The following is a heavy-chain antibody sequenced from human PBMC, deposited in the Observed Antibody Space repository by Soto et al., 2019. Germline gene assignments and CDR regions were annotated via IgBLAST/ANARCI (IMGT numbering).Heavy chain of an antibody. CDR3: AHATVLSDYYYYMDV. Sequence: QITLKESGPTLVKPTQTLTLTCTFSGFSLSTSGVGVGWIRQPPGKALEWLALIYWDDDKRYSPSLKSRLTTTKDTSKNQGVLTMTNMDPIDTATFYCAHATVLSDYYYYMDVWGNGTTVTVSS. V-gene: IGHV2-5*02. CDR1: GFSLSTSGVG. CDR2: IYWDDDK. D-gene: IGHD4-17*01. J-gene: IGHJ6*03.